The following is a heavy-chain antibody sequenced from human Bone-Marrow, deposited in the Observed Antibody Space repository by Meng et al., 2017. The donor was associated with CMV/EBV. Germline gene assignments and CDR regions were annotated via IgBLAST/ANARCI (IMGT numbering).Heavy chain of an antibody. CDR3: AREDYGSGSYCDY. CDR1: GGSISSSSYY. CDR2: IYYSGST. Sequence: QLPLQESGPGLVKPSETLSLTCTVSGGSISSSSYYWGWIRQPPGKGLEWIGSIYYSGSTYYNPSLKSRVTISVDTSKNQFSLKLSSVTAADTAVYYCAREDYGSGSYCDYWGQGTLVTVSS. D-gene: IGHD3-10*01. J-gene: IGHJ4*02. V-gene: IGHV4-39*07.